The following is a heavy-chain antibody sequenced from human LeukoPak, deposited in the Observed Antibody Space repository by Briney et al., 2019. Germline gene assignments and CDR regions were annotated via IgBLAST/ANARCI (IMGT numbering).Heavy chain of an antibody. Sequence: GGSLRLSCAASGFTFSSYSMNWVRQAPGKGLEWVSSISSSSSYIYYADSVKGRFTISRDNAKNSLYLQMNSLRAEDTAVYYCARGISQRIVVAISGAFDIWGQGTMVTVSS. CDR3: ARGISQRIVVAISGAFDI. CDR2: ISSSSSYI. V-gene: IGHV3-21*01. D-gene: IGHD3-22*01. CDR1: GFTFSSYS. J-gene: IGHJ3*02.